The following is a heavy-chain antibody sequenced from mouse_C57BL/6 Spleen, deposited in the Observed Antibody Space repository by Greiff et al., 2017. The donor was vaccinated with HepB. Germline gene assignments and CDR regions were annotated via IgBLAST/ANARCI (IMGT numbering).Heavy chain of an antibody. D-gene: IGHD2-3*01. V-gene: IGHV8-12*01. CDR1: GFSLSTSGMG. CDR3: ARRCVYDGPLYFDY. J-gene: IGHJ2*01. Sequence: QVTLKVCGPGILQSSQTLSLTCSFSGFSLSTSGMGVSWIRQPSGKGLEWLAHIYWDDDKRYNPSLKSRLTISKDTSRNQVFLKITSVDTADTATYYCARRCVYDGPLYFDYWGQGTTLTVSS. CDR2: IYWDDDK.